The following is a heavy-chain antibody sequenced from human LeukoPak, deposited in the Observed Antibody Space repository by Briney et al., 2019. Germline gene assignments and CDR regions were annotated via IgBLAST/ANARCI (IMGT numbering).Heavy chain of an antibody. J-gene: IGHJ4*02. Sequence: SETLSLTCTVSGYSISSGYYWGWIRQPPGKGLEWIGSIYHSGSTYYNPSLKSRVTISVDTSKNQFSLKLSSVTAADTAVYYYARLGRHYYDSSGYSHRGFDYWGQGTLVTVSS. V-gene: IGHV4-38-2*02. CDR2: IYHSGST. CDR3: ARLGRHYYDSSGYSHRGFDY. CDR1: GYSISSGYY. D-gene: IGHD3-22*01.